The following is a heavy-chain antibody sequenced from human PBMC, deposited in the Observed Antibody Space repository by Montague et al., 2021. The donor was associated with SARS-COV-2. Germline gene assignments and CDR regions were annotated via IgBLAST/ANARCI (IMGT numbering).Heavy chain of an antibody. CDR1: SPWIGSWY. CDR3: ARGQVPISGVLIFIPAAGHLDV. J-gene: IGHJ3*01. D-gene: IGHD3-3*01. CDR2: MYPTVSA. Sequence: SETLSLTCPVPSPWIGSWYSGSVRKSPGQNPGYQREMYPTVSAKYNPSLKGRATLSRDTSKNQFSLKLQSVTPADTAVYYCARGQVPISGVLIFIPAAGHLDVWGQGTSVTGSS. V-gene: IGHV4-34*01.